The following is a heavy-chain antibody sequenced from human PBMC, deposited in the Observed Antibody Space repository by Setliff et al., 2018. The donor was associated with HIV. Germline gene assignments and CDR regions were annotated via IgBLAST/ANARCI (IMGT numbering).Heavy chain of an antibody. CDR3: AGESSIAVAEYFQH. D-gene: IGHD6-19*01. J-gene: IGHJ1*01. Sequence: GGSLRLSCAVSGFTFSTYAMSWVRQAPGKGLEWVSTISAGGGSTYYADSVKGRFTISRDNSKNTLYLQMKSLRAEDTAVYYCAGESSIAVAEYFQHWGQGTLVTVSS. CDR1: GFTFSTYA. CDR2: ISAGGGST. V-gene: IGHV3-23*01.